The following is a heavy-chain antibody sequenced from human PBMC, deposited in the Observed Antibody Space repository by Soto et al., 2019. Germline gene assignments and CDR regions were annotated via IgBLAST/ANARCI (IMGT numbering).Heavy chain of an antibody. CDR3: AKRRGAGGHFDY. CDR1: GFTFSSYA. J-gene: IGHJ4*02. CDR2: VSIGCST. V-gene: IGHV3-23*01. Sequence: DVQLLESGGGLVQPEGSLRLSCAASGFTFSSYAMGWVRQGPGKGLEWVAVVSIGCSTHYADSVRGLFTISRDNSKNTLSLQMNSLTAEDTAVYFCAKRRGAGGHFDYWGQGALVTVSS. D-gene: IGHD2-15*01.